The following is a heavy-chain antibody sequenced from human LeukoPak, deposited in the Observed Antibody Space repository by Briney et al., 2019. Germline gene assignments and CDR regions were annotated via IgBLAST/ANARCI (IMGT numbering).Heavy chain of an antibody. CDR1: GFSLSTSGVG. CDR3: AHSSPLPTYGNSRCYSFEY. CDR2: IYWDGDK. D-gene: IGHD2-8*01. J-gene: IGHJ4*02. V-gene: IGHV2-5*02. Sequence: SGPTLVKPTQTLTLTCTFSGFSLSTSGVGVGWIRQPPGKPLEWLAIIYWDGDKRYSPSLSNRLTIMKDTSKHQVVLIMTNMDPVATATYLCAHSSPLPTYGNSRCYSFEYSGEGIPVTASS.